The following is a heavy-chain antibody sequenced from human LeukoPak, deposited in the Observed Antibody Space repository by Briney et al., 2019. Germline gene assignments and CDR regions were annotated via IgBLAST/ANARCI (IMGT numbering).Heavy chain of an antibody. CDR1: GFTVSSNY. Sequence: PGGSLRLSCAASGFTVSSNYMSWVRQAPGKGLEWVSVIYSGGSTYYADSVKGRFTISRDNSKNTLYLQMNSLRAEDTAVYYCASSVAQEMATIPSRALVYWGQGTLVTVSS. V-gene: IGHV3-53*01. D-gene: IGHD5-24*01. CDR3: ASSVAQEMATIPSRALVY. J-gene: IGHJ4*02. CDR2: IYSGGST.